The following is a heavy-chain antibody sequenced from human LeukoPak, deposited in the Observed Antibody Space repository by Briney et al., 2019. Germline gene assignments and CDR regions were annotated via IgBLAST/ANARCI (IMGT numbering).Heavy chain of an antibody. J-gene: IGHJ4*02. Sequence: TLPLTCTVSGGSISSGGYYWSWIRQHPGTGLEWIGYIYYSGSTYYNPSLKSRVTISVDTSKNQFSLKLSSVTAADTAVYYCARKVGGSGELWYWGQGTLVTVSS. V-gene: IGHV4-31*03. CDR3: ARKVGGSGELWY. CDR2: IYYSGST. CDR1: GGSISSGGYY. D-gene: IGHD3-10*01.